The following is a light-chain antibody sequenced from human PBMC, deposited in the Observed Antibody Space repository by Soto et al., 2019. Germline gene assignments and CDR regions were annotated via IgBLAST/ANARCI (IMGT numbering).Light chain of an antibody. J-gene: IGKJ4*01. CDR1: QTVSSS. CDR3: QQRSSWPT. CDR2: DVS. Sequence: EIVLTQSPATVSLSPGERATLSCRASQTVSSSLAWFQQKPGQAPRLLIYDVSVRATGIPARFSGSGSGTDFTLTISSLEPEDFAVYYCQQRSSWPTVGGGTKVDIK. V-gene: IGKV3-11*01.